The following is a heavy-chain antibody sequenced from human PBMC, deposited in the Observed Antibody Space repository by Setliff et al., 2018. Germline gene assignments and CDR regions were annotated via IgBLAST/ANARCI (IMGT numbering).Heavy chain of an antibody. CDR1: GGTFSSYA. J-gene: IGHJ5*02. V-gene: IGHV1-69*05. Sequence: GASVKVSCKASGGTFSSYAISWVRQAPGQGLEWMGGIIPIFGTANYAQKFQGRVTITTDESTSTAYMEPSSLRSEDTAVYYCARDEGNDIHLYNWFDPWGQGTLVTVSS. D-gene: IGHD1-1*01. CDR2: IIPIFGTA. CDR3: ARDEGNDIHLYNWFDP.